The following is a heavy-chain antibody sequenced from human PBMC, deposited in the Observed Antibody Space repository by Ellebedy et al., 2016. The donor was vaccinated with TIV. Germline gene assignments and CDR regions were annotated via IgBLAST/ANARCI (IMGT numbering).Heavy chain of an antibody. J-gene: IGHJ6*02. CDR3: ARDFDYWSARGMDV. Sequence: GESLKISCAASGFTFSHHAFYWVRQAPGKGLEWVTIISYDGNNKFYLDSVEGRFTISRNNAKNSMSLQMNSLRVEDTAVYYCARDFDYWSARGMDVWGQGTTVTVSS. CDR1: GFTFSHHA. V-gene: IGHV3-30*04. CDR2: ISYDGNNK. D-gene: IGHD3-3*01.